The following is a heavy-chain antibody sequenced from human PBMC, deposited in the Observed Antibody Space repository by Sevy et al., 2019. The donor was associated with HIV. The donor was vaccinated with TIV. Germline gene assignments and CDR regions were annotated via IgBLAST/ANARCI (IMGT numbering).Heavy chain of an antibody. CDR1: GFTFSSYG. Sequence: GGFLRLSCAASGFTFSSYGMHWVRQAPGKGLEWVAVISYDGSNKYYADSVKGRFTISRDNSKNTLYLQMNSLRAEDTAVYYCAKVSYGSDYYGMDVWGQGTTVTVSS. D-gene: IGHD3-10*01. J-gene: IGHJ6*02. CDR2: ISYDGSNK. V-gene: IGHV3-30*18. CDR3: AKVSYGSDYYGMDV.